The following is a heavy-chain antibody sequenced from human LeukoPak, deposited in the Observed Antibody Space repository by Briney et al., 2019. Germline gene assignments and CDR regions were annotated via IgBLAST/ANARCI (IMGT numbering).Heavy chain of an antibody. J-gene: IGHJ1*01. D-gene: IGHD3-10*01. CDR1: GVSISSYY. CDR2: IYYSGST. V-gene: IGHV4-59*01. Sequence: KPSETLSLTCTVSGVSISSYYWSWIRQPPGGGLEWIGYIYYSGSTNYNPSLKSRVTLSVDTSKNQFSLKLSSVTAADTALYYCARGSGLLPDWGQGTLVTAAS. CDR3: ARGSGLLPD.